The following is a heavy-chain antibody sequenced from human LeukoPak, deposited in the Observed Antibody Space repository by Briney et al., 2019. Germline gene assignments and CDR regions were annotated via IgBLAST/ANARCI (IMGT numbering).Heavy chain of an antibody. D-gene: IGHD3-10*01. CDR1: GFTFSSYA. Sequence: GGSLRLSCAASGFTFSSYAMSWVRQAPGKGLEWVSGITDSGGSTFYADSVKGRFTISRDNSKNTLYLQMNSLRAEDTAVYYCARGDQYYYGSRNFDHWGQGTLVTVSS. V-gene: IGHV3-23*01. CDR3: ARGDQYYYGSRNFDH. CDR2: ITDSGGST. J-gene: IGHJ4*02.